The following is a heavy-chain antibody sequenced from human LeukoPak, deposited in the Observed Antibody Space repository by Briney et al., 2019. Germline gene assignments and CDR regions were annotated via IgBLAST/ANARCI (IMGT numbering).Heavy chain of an antibody. Sequence: GGSLRLSCAASGFTFTNYFMHWVRQAPGKGLVWVSRINSDGTSTTYADSVRGRFTISRDNAKNTPYLQMNSLRDEDTAVYYCARRVDATRWFDPWGQGSLVTVSS. CDR3: ARRVDATRWFDP. CDR1: GFTFTNYF. V-gene: IGHV3-74*03. D-gene: IGHD2-15*01. J-gene: IGHJ5*02. CDR2: INSDGTST.